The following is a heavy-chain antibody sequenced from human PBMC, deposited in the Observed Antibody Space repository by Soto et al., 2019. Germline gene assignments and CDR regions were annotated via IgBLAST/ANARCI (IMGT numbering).Heavy chain of an antibody. Sequence: EVQLLESGGDLIQPGGSLRLSCVASGITFGSRAMSWVRQAPGEGLEWVSTISGSGGSTYYADSVKGRFTISRDNSKNTLYLQMNSLRAEDTAVYYCAKSEAARAFDYWGQGTLVTVSS. V-gene: IGHV3-23*01. CDR1: GITFGSRA. D-gene: IGHD6-6*01. CDR3: AKSEAARAFDY. CDR2: ISGSGGST. J-gene: IGHJ4*02.